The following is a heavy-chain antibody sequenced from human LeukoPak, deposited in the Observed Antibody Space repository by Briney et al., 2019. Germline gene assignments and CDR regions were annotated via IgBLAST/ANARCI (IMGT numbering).Heavy chain of an antibody. D-gene: IGHD2-15*01. CDR3: VVGGSPGY. Sequence: GGSMRLSCAASGLAFSAYKMHWVRQTPRKGLVWVSRISTDGYTTDYADFVQGRFTASRDNTKNTWSLEMNSLRAEDTAVYYCVVGGSPGYWGQGTLVTVSS. V-gene: IGHV3-74*01. CDR2: ISTDGYTT. J-gene: IGHJ4*02. CDR1: GLAFSAYK.